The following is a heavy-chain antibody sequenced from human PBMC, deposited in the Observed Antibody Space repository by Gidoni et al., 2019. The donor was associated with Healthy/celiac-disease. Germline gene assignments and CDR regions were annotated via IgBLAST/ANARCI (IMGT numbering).Heavy chain of an antibody. CDR3: ARGDCSSTSCYSGITGTTRGWFDP. CDR1: GGSLSSGGYY. CDR2: IYYSGST. Sequence: QVQLQESGPGLVKPSQTLSLTCTVSGGSLSSGGYYWSWIRQHPVKGLEWIGYIYYSGSTYYNPSLKSLVTISVDTSKNQFSLKLSSVTAADTAVYYCARGDCSSTSCYSGITGTTRGWFDPWGQGTLVTVSS. V-gene: IGHV4-31*01. J-gene: IGHJ5*02. D-gene: IGHD2-2*02.